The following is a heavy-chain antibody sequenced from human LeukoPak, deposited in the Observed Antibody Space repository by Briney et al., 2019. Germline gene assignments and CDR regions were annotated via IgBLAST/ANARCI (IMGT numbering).Heavy chain of an antibody. D-gene: IGHD5-18*01. CDR1: GYTFTGYY. CDR2: MNPNSGNT. J-gene: IGHJ6*03. Sequence: GASVKVSCKASGYTFTGYYMHWVRQAPGQGLEWMGWMNPNSGNTGYAQKFQGRVTMTRNTSISTAYMELSSLRSEDTAVYYCARGREHSYGYYYYYMDVWGKGTTVTISS. CDR3: ARGREHSYGYYYYYMDV. V-gene: IGHV1-8*02.